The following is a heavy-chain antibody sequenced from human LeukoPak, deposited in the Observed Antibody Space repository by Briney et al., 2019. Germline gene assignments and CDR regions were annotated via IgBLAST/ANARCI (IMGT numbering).Heavy chain of an antibody. CDR2: ISPNGVIT. CDR1: GFTFSSHG. Sequence: PGGSLRLSCAASGFTFSSHGMNWVRQAPGKGLEWVSGISPNGVITYYADSVKGRFTISRDNAKNSLYLQMNSLRAEDTALYYCAKGVRITMVRGAFDIWGQGTMVTVSS. J-gene: IGHJ3*02. V-gene: IGHV3-23*01. CDR3: AKGVRITMVRGAFDI. D-gene: IGHD3-10*01.